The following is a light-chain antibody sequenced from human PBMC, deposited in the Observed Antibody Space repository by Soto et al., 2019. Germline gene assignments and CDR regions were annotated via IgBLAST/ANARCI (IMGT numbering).Light chain of an antibody. Sequence: EIVMTQSPATLSVSPGERATLSCRASQSVSNNLAWYQKKPGQAPRLLIYGASTRATGIPARFRGSGSGTEFTLTISSLQSEDFAFYYCQQYNNWWTFGQGTRV. V-gene: IGKV3-15*01. CDR2: GAS. CDR3: QQYNNWWT. CDR1: QSVSNN. J-gene: IGKJ1*01.